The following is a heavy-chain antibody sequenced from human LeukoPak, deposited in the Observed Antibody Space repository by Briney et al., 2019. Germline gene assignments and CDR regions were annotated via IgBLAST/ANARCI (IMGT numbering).Heavy chain of an antibody. CDR1: GFTFSDYY. D-gene: IGHD3-22*01. J-gene: IGHJ4*02. Sequence: GGSLRLSCAASGFTFSDYYMSWIRQAPGKGLEWVSYISSSGSTIYYADSVKGRFTISRDNAKNSLYLQMNSLGAEDTAVYYCARESYYDSSGYFNYWGQGTLVTVSS. CDR3: ARESYYDSSGYFNY. CDR2: ISSSGSTI. V-gene: IGHV3-11*01.